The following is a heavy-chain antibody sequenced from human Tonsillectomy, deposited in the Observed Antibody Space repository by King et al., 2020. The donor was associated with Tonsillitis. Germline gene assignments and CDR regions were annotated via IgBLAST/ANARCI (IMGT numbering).Heavy chain of an antibody. J-gene: IGHJ4*02. D-gene: IGHD3-16*01. CDR2: IYPDDSDA. V-gene: IGHV5-51*01. CDR3: ARGEGFDFDY. CDR1: GYNFTTYW. Sequence: QLVQSGAEVKKPGESLKISCNVSGYNFTTYWIGWVRQMPGKGREWTGIIYPDDSDARDSPSFQGEVSMSADKSILTAYLQWSSLKASDTAIFYCARGEGFDFDYWGQGTLVTVSS.